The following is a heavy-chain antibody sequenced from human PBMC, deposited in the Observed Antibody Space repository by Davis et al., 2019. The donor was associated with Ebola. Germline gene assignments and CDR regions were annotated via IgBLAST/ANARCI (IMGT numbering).Heavy chain of an antibody. CDR1: GGSTSSSNYY. V-gene: IGHV4-39*07. CDR2: IYYSGST. D-gene: IGHD2-21*01. Sequence: SEILSLTCTVSGGSTSSSNYYWGWIRQPPGKGLEWIGNIYYSGSTYYNPSLEGRVTMSVDTSKNQFSLKLRSVTAADTAVYYCARDGAAYDLWGQGTLVTVSS. CDR3: ARDGAAYDL. J-gene: IGHJ1*01.